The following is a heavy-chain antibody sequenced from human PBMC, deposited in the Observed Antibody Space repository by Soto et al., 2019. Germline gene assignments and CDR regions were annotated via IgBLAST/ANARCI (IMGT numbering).Heavy chain of an antibody. CDR2: IKSNTDGGTA. V-gene: IGHV3-15*01. D-gene: IGHD2-21*01. Sequence: PGGSLRLSCAASGFTFSNAWMTWVRQAPGEGLEWVGRIKSNTDGGTADYAAPVRGRFTISRDDSKTTLYLHMNSLILEDTAVYYCFAITVVIPRADYWGQGTLVTVSS. CDR3: FAITVVIPRADY. J-gene: IGHJ4*02. CDR1: GFTFSNAW.